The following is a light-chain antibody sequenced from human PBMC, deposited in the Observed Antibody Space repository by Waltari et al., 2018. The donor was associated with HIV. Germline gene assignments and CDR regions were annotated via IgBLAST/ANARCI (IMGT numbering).Light chain of an antibody. CDR1: SSNIGGNT. CDR3: AAWDDSLNGVV. V-gene: IGLV1-44*01. Sequence: QSVLTQPPSASGTPGQRVTISCSGGSSNIGGNTVHWYQQLPGAAPKLLIYSNNRRPSGVPDRLSGSKSGTSASLAISGLQSEDEADYYCAAWDDSLNGVVFGGGTKLTVL. J-gene: IGLJ2*01. CDR2: SNN.